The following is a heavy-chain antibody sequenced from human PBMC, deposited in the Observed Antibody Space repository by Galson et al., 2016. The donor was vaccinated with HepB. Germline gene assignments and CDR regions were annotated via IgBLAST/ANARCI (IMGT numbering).Heavy chain of an antibody. CDR2: ISSGSTYT. D-gene: IGHD3-16*01. J-gene: IGHJ4*02. CDR3: ARVYDYIVG. CDR1: GFTFSTYS. V-gene: IGHV3-21*01. Sequence: SLRLSCAASGFTFSTYSMIWVRQAPGKGLEWVSSISSGSTYTYYADSVKGRFTISRDNAESSLYLQLNSLRAEDTAVYYCARVYDYIVGWGQGTLVTVSS.